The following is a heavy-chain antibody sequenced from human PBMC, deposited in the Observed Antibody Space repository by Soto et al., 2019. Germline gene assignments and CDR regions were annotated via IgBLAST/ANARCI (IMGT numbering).Heavy chain of an antibody. D-gene: IGHD2-2*01. V-gene: IGHV4-4*02. CDR3: ASARATRAPAAIFDF. CDR1: GGSISTSNW. Sequence: SETLSLTCAVSGGSISTSNWWSWVRQPPGKGLEWIGEVYRTGSTNYNPSLESRLTISVDKSKNQFSLKLTSVTAADTAVSYCASARATRAPAAIFDFWGQGTLITVPS. CDR2: VYRTGST. J-gene: IGHJ4*02.